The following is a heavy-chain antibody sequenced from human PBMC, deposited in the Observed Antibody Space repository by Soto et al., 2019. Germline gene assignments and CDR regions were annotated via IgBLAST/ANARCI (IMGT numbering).Heavy chain of an antibody. CDR1: GFTFSSYE. J-gene: IGHJ6*02. CDR2: ISSSGSTI. D-gene: IGHD3-3*01. V-gene: IGHV3-48*03. Sequence: EVQLVESGGGLVQPGGSLRLSCAASGFTFSSYEMNWVRQAPGKGLEWVSYISSSGSTIYYADSVKGRFTISRDNAKNSLYLQMNSLRAEDTAVYYCARSEAYYDFWRGYYYYYYGMDVWGQGTTVTVSS. CDR3: ARSEAYYDFWRGYYYYYYGMDV.